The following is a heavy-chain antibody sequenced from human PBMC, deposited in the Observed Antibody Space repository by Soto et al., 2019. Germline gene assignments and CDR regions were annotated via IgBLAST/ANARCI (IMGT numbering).Heavy chain of an antibody. CDR1: GYTFTSYG. CDR2: ISAYNGNT. J-gene: IGHJ6*02. Sequence: ASVKVSCKASGYTFTSYGISWVRQAPGQGLEWMGWISAYNGNTNYAQKLQGRVTMTTDTSTSTAYMELRSLRSDDTAVYYCARFRLRRITIFGVVPSYYYGMEVWGQGTKVTVSS. V-gene: IGHV1-18*01. D-gene: IGHD3-3*01. CDR3: ARFRLRRITIFGVVPSYYYGMEV.